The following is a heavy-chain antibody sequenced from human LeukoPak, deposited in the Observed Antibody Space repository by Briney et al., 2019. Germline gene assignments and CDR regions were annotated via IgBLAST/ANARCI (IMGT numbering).Heavy chain of an antibody. V-gene: IGHV1-2*02. D-gene: IGHD4-17*01. Sequence: ASVKVSCKASGYTFTGYYVHWVRQAPGQGLEWMGWINPNSGGTNYAQKFQGRVTMTRDTSISTAYMELSRLRSDDTAVYYCARGTTVTASDFDYWGQGTLVTVSS. CDR1: GYTFTGYY. CDR2: INPNSGGT. J-gene: IGHJ4*02. CDR3: ARGTTVTASDFDY.